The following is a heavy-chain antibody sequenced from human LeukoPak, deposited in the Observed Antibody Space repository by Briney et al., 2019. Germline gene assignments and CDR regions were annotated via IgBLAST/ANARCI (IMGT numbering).Heavy chain of an antibody. CDR3: ARTIAVAGHDAFDI. V-gene: IGHV1-18*04. J-gene: IGHJ3*02. Sequence: ASVKVSCKASGYAFTSYGISGVREAPGQRLEWRGWISAYKGNTNYAQKLQGRVTMTTDTPTSTAYMDLRSLRSDDTAVYYCARTIAVAGHDAFDIWGQGTMVTVSS. CDR1: GYAFTSYG. D-gene: IGHD6-19*01. CDR2: ISAYKGNT.